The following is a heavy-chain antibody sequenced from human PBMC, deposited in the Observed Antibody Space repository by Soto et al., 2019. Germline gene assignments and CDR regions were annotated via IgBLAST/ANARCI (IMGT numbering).Heavy chain of an antibody. CDR1: GFSLSTNGVG. V-gene: IGHV2-5*01. CDR3: AHRLCDSTCYWDVGYFNY. J-gene: IGHJ4*02. CDR2: IYWNNDK. D-gene: IGHD2-15*01. Sequence: SGPTLVNPTQTLTLTCTFSGFSLSTNGVGVGWIRRPPGKALEWLALIYWNNDKRYSPSLKSRLTVTKDTSKNQVVLTMTNMDPVDTATYFCAHRLCDSTCYWDVGYFNYWGQGALVTVSS.